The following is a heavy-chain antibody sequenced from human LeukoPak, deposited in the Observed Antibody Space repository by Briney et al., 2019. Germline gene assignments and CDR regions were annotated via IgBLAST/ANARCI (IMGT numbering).Heavy chain of an antibody. J-gene: IGHJ6*02. CDR3: AGYSSSWFLLDYGMDV. CDR1: GFTFSSYA. V-gene: IGHV3-23*01. D-gene: IGHD6-13*01. Sequence: GGSLRLSCAASGFTFSSYAMSWVRQAPGKGLEWVSSISNSGGRTFYTDSVKGRFTISRDNSKNTLYLQMNSLRAEDTAVYYCAGYSSSWFLLDYGMDVWGQGTTVTVSS. CDR2: ISNSGGRT.